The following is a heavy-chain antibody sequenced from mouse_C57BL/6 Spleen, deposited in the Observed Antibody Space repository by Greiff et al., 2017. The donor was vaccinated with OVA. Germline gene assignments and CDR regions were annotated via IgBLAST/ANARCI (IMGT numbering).Heavy chain of an antibody. Sequence: EVQLVESGPGLVKPSQSLSLTCSVTGYSITSGYYWNWIRQFPGNKLEWMGYISYDGSNNYNPSLKNRISITRDTSKNQFFLKLNSVTTEDTATYYCAREGSSDWYFDVWGTGTTVTVSS. CDR2: ISYDGSN. CDR1: GYSITSGYY. CDR3: AREGSSDWYFDV. D-gene: IGHD1-1*01. J-gene: IGHJ1*03. V-gene: IGHV3-6*01.